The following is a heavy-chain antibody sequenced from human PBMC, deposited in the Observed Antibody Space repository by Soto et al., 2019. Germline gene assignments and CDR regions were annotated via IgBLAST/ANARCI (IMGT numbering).Heavy chain of an antibody. CDR3: AKDQITVGYCSGGSCYSDREDYYYYGMDV. Sequence: EVQLLESGGGLVQPGGSLRLSCAASGFTFSSYAMSWVRQAPGKGLEWVSAISGSGGSTYYADSVKGRFTISRDNSKNTLYLQMNSLRAEDTAVYYCAKDQITVGYCSGGSCYSDREDYYYYGMDVWGQGTTVTVSS. D-gene: IGHD2-15*01. J-gene: IGHJ6*02. CDR1: GFTFSSYA. V-gene: IGHV3-23*01. CDR2: ISGSGGST.